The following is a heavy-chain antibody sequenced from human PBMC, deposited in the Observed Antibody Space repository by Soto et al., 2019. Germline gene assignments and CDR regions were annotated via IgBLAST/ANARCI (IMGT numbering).Heavy chain of an antibody. J-gene: IGHJ1*01. D-gene: IGHD3-16*01. CDR3: ARWGTTGGLDV. V-gene: IGHV3-33*05. CDR2: TSYDGSDK. Sequence: QVQLAESGGGVVQPGTSLRVSCVGSGFRFRSYVIHWVRQAPGKGLEWVALTSYDGSDKYYGDSVRGRFTISRDNSRNTVDLQMDSLSLEDTALYYCARWGTTGGLDVWGQGTLVSVSS. CDR1: GFRFRSYV.